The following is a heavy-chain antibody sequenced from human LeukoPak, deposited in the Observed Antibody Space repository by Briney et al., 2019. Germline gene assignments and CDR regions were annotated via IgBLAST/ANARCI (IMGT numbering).Heavy chain of an antibody. Sequence: ASVKVSCKASGYTFTSYDISWVRQATGQGLEWMGWMNPNSGNTGYAQKFQGRVTMSRNTSISTAYMELSSLRSEDTAVYYCARASRSEGWFDPWGQGTLVTVSS. V-gene: IGHV1-8*01. J-gene: IGHJ5*02. CDR1: GYTFTSYD. CDR3: ARASRSEGWFDP. CDR2: MNPNSGNT.